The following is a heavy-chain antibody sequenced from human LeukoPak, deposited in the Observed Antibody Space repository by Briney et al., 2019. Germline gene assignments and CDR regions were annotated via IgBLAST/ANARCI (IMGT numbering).Heavy chain of an antibody. CDR2: IYTSGST. CDR1: GGSISSGSYY. D-gene: IGHD2-2*02. CDR3: ARGVSVPAAITQYNWFDP. Sequence: PSETLSLTCTVSGGSISSGSYYWSWIRQPAGKGLEWIGRIYTSGSTNYNPSLKSRVTIPVDTSKNQFSLKLSSVTAADTAVYYCARGVSVPAAITQYNWFDPWGQGTLVTVSS. J-gene: IGHJ5*02. V-gene: IGHV4-61*02.